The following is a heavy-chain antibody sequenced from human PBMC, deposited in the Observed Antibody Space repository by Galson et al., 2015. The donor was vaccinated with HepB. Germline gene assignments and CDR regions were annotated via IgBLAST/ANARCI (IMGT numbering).Heavy chain of an antibody. CDR2: ISSSSSTI. V-gene: IGHV3-48*01. Sequence: SLRLSCAASGFTFSSYSMNWVRQAPGKGLEWVSYISSSSSTIYYADSVKGRFTISRDNSKNTLYLQMNSLRAEDTAVYYCAKEAEGYDYVWGSYRYSQLDYWGQGTLVTVSS. CDR1: GFTFSSYS. J-gene: IGHJ4*02. D-gene: IGHD3-16*02. CDR3: AKEAEGYDYVWGSYRYSQLDY.